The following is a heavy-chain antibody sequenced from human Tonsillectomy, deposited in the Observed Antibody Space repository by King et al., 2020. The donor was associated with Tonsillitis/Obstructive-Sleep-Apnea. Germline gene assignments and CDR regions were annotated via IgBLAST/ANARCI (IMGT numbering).Heavy chain of an antibody. Sequence: VQLVESGGALVQPGRSLRLSCAASGFTFDDYAMHWVRQAPGKGLEWVSGITWNSGDIGYADSVKGRFTISRDNAKNSLYPQMNSLRAEDTALYYCAKDTGRFLTPYMDVWGKGTTVTVSS. CDR3: AKDTGRFLTPYMDV. D-gene: IGHD3-3*01. J-gene: IGHJ6*03. V-gene: IGHV3-9*01. CDR1: GFTFDDYA. CDR2: ITWNSGDI.